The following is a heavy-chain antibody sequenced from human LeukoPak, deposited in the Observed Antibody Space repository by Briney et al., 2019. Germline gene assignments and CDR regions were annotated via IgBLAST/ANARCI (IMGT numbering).Heavy chain of an antibody. D-gene: IGHD3-22*01. CDR2: INPTGGSA. Sequence: EASVKVSCKASGYTFTSYYMHWVRQAPGQGLEWMGIINPTGGSASYAQNFQGRVTMTRDTSTSTVYMELSSLRSEDTAVYYCARGPTLFYYDSSGYPFDYWGQGTLVTVSS. CDR3: ARGPTLFYYDSSGYPFDY. J-gene: IGHJ4*02. CDR1: GYTFTSYY. V-gene: IGHV1-46*01.